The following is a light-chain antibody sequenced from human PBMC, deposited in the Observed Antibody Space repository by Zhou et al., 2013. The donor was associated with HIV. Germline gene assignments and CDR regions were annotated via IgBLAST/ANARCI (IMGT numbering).Light chain of an antibody. J-gene: IGKJ2*01. CDR3: QQFTNWGT. CDR2: GAS. CDR1: QSLSTD. V-gene: IGKV3-15*01. Sequence: EIVMTQSPAILSVSPGERVTLSCRASQSLSTDVAWYQQKPGQAPRLLIYGASTRTSGFPARFSGSGFGTEFTLTITKMEPEDFAVYYCQQFTNWGTFGQGTKLEIK.